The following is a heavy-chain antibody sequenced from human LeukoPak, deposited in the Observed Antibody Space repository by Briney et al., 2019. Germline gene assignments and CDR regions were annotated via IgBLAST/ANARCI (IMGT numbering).Heavy chain of an antibody. CDR2: IIPIFGTA. D-gene: IGHD3-3*01. CDR1: GGTFSSYA. Sequence: ASVKVSCKASGGTFSSYAISWVRQAPGQGLEWMGGIIPIFGTANYAQKFQGRVTITADESTSTAYMELSSLRSEDTAVYYCARGSTIFGVVIKRYYYYYYKDVWGKGTTVTVSS. CDR3: ARGSTIFGVVIKRYYYYYYKDV. V-gene: IGHV1-69*13. J-gene: IGHJ6*03.